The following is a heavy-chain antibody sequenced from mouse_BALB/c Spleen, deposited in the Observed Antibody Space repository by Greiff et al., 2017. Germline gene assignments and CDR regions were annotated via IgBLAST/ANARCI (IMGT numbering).Heavy chain of an antibody. J-gene: IGHJ3*01. CDR2: IDPANGNT. Sequence: VQLQQSGAVLVKPGASVKLSCTASGFNIKDTYMHWVTQKPEQGLEWIGRIDPANGNTKYDPKFQGKATITADTSSNTAYQQLSSLTSEDTAVDYCARERYFLADWGQGTLVTVSA. CDR1: GFNIKDTY. CDR3: ARERYFLAD. V-gene: IGHV14-3*02. D-gene: IGHD2-12*01.